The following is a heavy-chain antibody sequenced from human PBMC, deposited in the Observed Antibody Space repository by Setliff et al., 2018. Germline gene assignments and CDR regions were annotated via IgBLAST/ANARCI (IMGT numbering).Heavy chain of an antibody. J-gene: IGHJ4*02. CDR1: GYNVADYW. V-gene: IGHV5-51*01. CDR3: ARLDAVIPNRGHDAPDI. Sequence: PGESLKISCKGSGYNVADYWIAWVRQMPGKGLEWMGMTYVGDSRTKYNPSFQGQVTFSADKSLNTAYLHWSSLKASDTAMYFCARLDAVIPNRGHDAPDIWGQGTLVTVSS. D-gene: IGHD5-18*01. CDR2: TYVGDSRT.